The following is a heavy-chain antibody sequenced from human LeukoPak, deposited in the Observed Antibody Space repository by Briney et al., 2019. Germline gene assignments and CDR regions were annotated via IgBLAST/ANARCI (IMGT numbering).Heavy chain of an antibody. V-gene: IGHV4-59*01. D-gene: IGHD2-15*01. CDR2: IYNSGST. J-gene: IGHJ6*03. Sequence: SETLSLTCTVSGGSISTSYWSWIRQSPGKGLEWIGYIYNSGSTNYNPSLKSRVTISVDTSKNQFSLKLSSVTAADTAVYYCAREVRGIVVVVAAPSAWDYMDVWGKGTTVTVSS. CDR1: GGSISTSY. CDR3: AREVRGIVVVVAAPSAWDYMDV.